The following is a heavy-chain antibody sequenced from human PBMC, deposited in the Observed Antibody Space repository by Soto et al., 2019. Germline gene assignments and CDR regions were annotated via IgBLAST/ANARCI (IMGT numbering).Heavy chain of an antibody. D-gene: IGHD1-20*01. J-gene: IGHJ4*02. CDR3: ARYKRLIGDY. Sequence: QVQLQESGPGLVKPSETLSLTCSVSGDSISGNSWSWIRQPPGKRLEWIGYMYYTGSTNYNPPRKSRITMSIDTSKNQFSLRLSSVTAADTAVYYCARYKRLIGDYWGRGALVTVSS. V-gene: IGHV4-59*08. CDR1: GDSISGNS. CDR2: MYYTGST.